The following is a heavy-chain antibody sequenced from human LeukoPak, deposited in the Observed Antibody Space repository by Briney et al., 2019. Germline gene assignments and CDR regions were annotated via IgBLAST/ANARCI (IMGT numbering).Heavy chain of an antibody. V-gene: IGHV1-2*02. CDR2: INPNSGGT. D-gene: IGHD7-27*01. CDR3: ARGFELGILGAFDI. CDR1: GYTFTGYY. J-gene: IGHJ3*02. Sequence: GASVKVSCKASGYTFTGYYMHWVRQAPGQGLEWMGWINPNSGGTNYAQKFQGRVTMTRDTSISTAYIELSRLRSDDTAAYYCARGFELGILGAFDIWGQGTMVTVSS.